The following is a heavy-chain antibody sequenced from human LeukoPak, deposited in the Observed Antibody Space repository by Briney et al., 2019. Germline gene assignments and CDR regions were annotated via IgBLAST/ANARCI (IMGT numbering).Heavy chain of an antibody. D-gene: IGHD2-8*01. CDR3: ARALKYASDRTNEYYEYFQH. J-gene: IGHJ1*01. V-gene: IGHV3-66*01. CDR2: IYKGGST. Sequence: GGSLRLPCTASGFTVSSNSMSWVRQAPGKGLEWVSVIYKGGSTYHTDSVKGRFSVSRDKSKNTMYLQMNSLGAEDTAVYYCARALKYASDRTNEYYEYFQHWGQGTLVTVSS. CDR1: GFTVSSNS.